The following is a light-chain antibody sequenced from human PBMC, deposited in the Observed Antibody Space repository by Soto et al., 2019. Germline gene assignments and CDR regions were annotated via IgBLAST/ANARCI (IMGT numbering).Light chain of an antibody. J-gene: IGKJ1*01. CDR1: QSVATN. CDR2: GAS. CDR3: QQYNNWPWT. Sequence: EIVMTQSPAPLSVSPGERATLSCRASQSVATNFAWYQQKPGQPPRLLIYGASTRATGIPARFSGSGSGTEFTLTISSLQSVDVAVYSCQQYNNWPWTFGQGTKVDVK. V-gene: IGKV3-15*01.